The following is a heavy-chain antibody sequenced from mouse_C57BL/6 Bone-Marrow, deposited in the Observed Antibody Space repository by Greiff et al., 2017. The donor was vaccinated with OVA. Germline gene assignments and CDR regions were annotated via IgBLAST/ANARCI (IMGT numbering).Heavy chain of an antibody. D-gene: IGHD2-1*01. CDR3: ARKVYYGNPYAMDY. J-gene: IGHJ4*01. CDR1: GYTFTDYY. V-gene: IGHV1-19*01. Sequence: VHVKQSGPVLVKPGASVKMSCKASGYTFTDYYMNWVKQSHGKSLEWIGVINPYNGGTSYNQKFKGKATLTVDKSSSTAYMELNSLTSEDSAVYYCARKVYYGNPYAMDYWGQGTSVTVSS. CDR2: INPYNGGT.